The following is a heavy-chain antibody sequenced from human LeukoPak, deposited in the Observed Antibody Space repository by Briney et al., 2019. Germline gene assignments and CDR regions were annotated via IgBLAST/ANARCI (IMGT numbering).Heavy chain of an antibody. CDR1: GFTLSGYY. V-gene: IGHV3-23*01. CDR3: AGGLVVICFFDL. CDR2: ISSSGSTT. Sequence: QPGGSLRLSCAASGFTLSGYYMSWIRQAPGKGLEWVSEISSSGSTTYYADSVKGRFTISRDNSKNSLYLQMTSLRAEDTAEYYCAGGLVVICFFDLGGQGTLVPVP. D-gene: IGHD2-15*01. J-gene: IGHJ4*02.